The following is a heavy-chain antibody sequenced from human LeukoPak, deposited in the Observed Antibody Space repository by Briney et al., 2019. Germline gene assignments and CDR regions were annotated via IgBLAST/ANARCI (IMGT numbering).Heavy chain of an antibody. J-gene: IGHJ6*02. Sequence: SETLSHTCTVSGGSISSSSYYWGWIRQPPGKGLEWIGSIYYSGSTYYNPSLKSRVTISVDTSKNQFSLKLSSVTVADTAVYYCARSVGTSNLYYYYGMDVWGQGTTVTVSS. CDR1: GGSISSSSYY. CDR3: ARSVGTSNLYYYYGMDV. D-gene: IGHD1-1*01. CDR2: IYYSGST. V-gene: IGHV4-39*01.